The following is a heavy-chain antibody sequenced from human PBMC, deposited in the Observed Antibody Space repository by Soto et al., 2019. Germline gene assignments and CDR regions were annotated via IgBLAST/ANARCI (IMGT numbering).Heavy chain of an antibody. D-gene: IGHD3-9*01. V-gene: IGHV4-4*07. CDR2: IYTTGSA. J-gene: IGHJ5*02. CDR3: ARDDYYDSNNWFDP. CDR1: DVSIKTYD. Sequence: PSVPLSLPCAVSDVSIKTYDLSWIRKTAGKGLEWIGRIYTTGSANHNPSLKSRVTMSVDTSKNQVSLKLTSVTAADAGVYYCARDDYYDSNNWFDPWGQGILVTVSS.